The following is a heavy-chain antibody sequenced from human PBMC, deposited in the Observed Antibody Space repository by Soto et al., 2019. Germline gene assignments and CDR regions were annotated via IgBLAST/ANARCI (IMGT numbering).Heavy chain of an antibody. V-gene: IGHV2-70*01. D-gene: IGHD2-21*01. CDR3: ARIPHYSDSYYMDY. CDR2: INWDNNE. J-gene: IGHJ4*02. Sequence: SGPTLVNPTQTLTLTCTFSGFSLSTLGTCVTWIRQPPGKALEWLALINWDNNEYYNPSLKTRLTISRDTSKNQVVLTMTNVDPVDTATYYCARIPHYSDSYYMDYWGQGTLVTVYS. CDR1: GFSLSTLGTC.